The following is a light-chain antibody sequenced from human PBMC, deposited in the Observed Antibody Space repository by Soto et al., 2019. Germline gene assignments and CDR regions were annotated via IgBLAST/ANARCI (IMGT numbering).Light chain of an antibody. CDR3: QQGGSFPIT. Sequence: DIQMTQSPSSVSPSVGDRVTITGRAGQDIGSWLAWYQQKPWKAPDLLIYGASSLQSGVPSRFYGSGSGTDFTLTISSLQPEDFATYYCQQGGSFPITFGQGTRLEIK. J-gene: IGKJ5*01. CDR2: GAS. CDR1: QDIGSW. V-gene: IGKV1-12*01.